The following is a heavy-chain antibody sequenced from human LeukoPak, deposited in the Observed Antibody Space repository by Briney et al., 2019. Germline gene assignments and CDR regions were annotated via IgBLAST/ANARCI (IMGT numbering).Heavy chain of an antibody. CDR2: IIPIFGTA. Sequence: GASVKVSCKACGGTFSSYAISWVRQAPGQGLEWMGGIIPIFGTANYAQKFQGRVTITTDESTSTAYMELSSLRSEDTAVYYCASNYGGNSDYWGQGTLVTVFS. J-gene: IGHJ4*02. CDR1: GGTFSSYA. D-gene: IGHD4-23*01. CDR3: ASNYGGNSDY. V-gene: IGHV1-69*05.